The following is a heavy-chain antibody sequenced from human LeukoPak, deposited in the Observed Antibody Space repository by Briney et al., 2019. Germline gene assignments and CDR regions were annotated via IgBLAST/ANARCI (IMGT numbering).Heavy chain of an antibody. CDR2: INPNSGGT. Sequence: ASVKASCKASGYTFTSYYMHWVRQAPGQGLEWMGWINPNSGGTNYAQKFQGRVTMTRDTSISTAYMELSSLRSEDTAVYYCARVGDWGQYFDYWGQGPLVTVSS. V-gene: IGHV1-2*02. CDR1: GYTFTSYY. D-gene: IGHD7-27*01. CDR3: ARVGDWGQYFDY. J-gene: IGHJ4*02.